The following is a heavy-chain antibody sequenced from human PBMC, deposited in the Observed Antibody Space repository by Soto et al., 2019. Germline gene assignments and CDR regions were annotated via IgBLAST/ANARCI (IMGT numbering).Heavy chain of an antibody. V-gene: IGHV4-31*03. CDR1: GGSINSGDSY. CDR2: INYRGST. Sequence: QVQLQESGPGLVRPSQTLSLICTVSGGSINSGDSYWNWIRQHPEKGLDWIGYINYRGSTFYNPALKSRIIISADTSKNQFSLKLSSVTAADTAVYYCARDAPGVAPYWGQGTLVTVSS. D-gene: IGHD2-15*01. CDR3: ARDAPGVAPY. J-gene: IGHJ4*02.